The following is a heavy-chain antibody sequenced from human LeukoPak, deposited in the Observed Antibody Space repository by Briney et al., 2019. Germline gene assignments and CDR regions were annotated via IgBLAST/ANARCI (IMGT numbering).Heavy chain of an antibody. CDR3: ARDFRSGWPPV. CDR2: IYYSGST. Sequence: SETLSLTCTVYGGSISSYYWSWLRQPPGKGLEWIGCIYYSGSTNYNPSLKSRVTISVDTSKNQFSLKLSSVTAADTAVYYCARDFRSGWPPVWGQGSLVTVSS. J-gene: IGHJ4*02. D-gene: IGHD6-19*01. CDR1: GGSISSYY. V-gene: IGHV4-59*01.